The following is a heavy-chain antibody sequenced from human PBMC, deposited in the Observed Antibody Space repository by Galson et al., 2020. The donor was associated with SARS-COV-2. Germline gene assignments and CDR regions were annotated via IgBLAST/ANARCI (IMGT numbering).Heavy chain of an antibody. Sequence: ETSETLSLTCTVSGDSISTYYWSWIRQPPGKGLEWIGYIHHSGGANSNPSLKSRVTISMDTSKKQFSLKMSSVTAADSAMYYCARDSYSDGTTFYDVFDVWGQGTMVTVSS. D-gene: IGHD3-22*01. CDR1: GDSISTYY. CDR2: IHHSGGA. CDR3: ARDSYSDGTTFYDVFDV. J-gene: IGHJ3*01. V-gene: IGHV4-59*01.